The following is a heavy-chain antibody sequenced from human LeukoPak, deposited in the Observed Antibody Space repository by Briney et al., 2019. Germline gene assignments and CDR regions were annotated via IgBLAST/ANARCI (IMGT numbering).Heavy chain of an antibody. CDR3: ARDAPGTLDY. V-gene: IGHV1-18*01. CDR2: ISTYNGNT. CDR1: SYTFTSYS. Sequence: ASVKVSCKASSYTFTSYSIRWVRQAPGQGLEWVGWISTYNGNTNYAQKFQGRVTMTRDTSTSTAYMELRSLKYDDTAVYYCARDAPGTLDYWGQGTLVIVSS. J-gene: IGHJ4*02.